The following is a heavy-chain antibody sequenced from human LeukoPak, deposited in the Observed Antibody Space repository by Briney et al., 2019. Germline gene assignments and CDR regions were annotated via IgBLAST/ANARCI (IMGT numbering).Heavy chain of an antibody. CDR1: GYTLTSYG. J-gene: IGHJ4*02. V-gene: IGHV1-18*01. CDR3: VRDHTYYDYIWGSYRSITFDY. CDR2: ISAYNGNT. D-gene: IGHD3-16*02. Sequence: ASVKVSCKASGYTLTSYGISWVRQAPGQGLEWMGWISAYNGNTNYAQKLQGRVTMTTDTSTSTAYMELRSLRSDDTAVYYCVRDHTYYDYIWGSYRSITFDYWGQGTLVTVSS.